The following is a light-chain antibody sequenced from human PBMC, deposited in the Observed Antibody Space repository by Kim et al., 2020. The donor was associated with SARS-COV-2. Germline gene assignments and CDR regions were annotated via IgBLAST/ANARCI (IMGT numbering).Light chain of an antibody. V-gene: IGKV1-27*01. CDR3: QHCVSAPWT. CDR2: AAS. Sequence: DIQMTQSPSSLSASVGDRVTITCRASQDISNYLAWFQLKPGKAPKLLIYAASALQPGVPSRFSGSGSGTDFTLTVTSLQPEDVATYYCQHCVSAPWTFGQGTKVDIK. CDR1: QDISNY. J-gene: IGKJ1*01.